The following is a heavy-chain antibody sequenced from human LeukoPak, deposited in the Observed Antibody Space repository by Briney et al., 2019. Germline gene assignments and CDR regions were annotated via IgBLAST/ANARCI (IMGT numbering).Heavy chain of an antibody. CDR1: GYSFPSYW. CDR3: ARSNPFEY. Sequence: GESLKISCKGCGYSFPSYWIGWGRQMSGKGLEWMGIIYPGDSDTRYSPSFQGQVTISADKSISTAYLQWSSLKASATAMYFCARSNPFEYWGQGTLVTVSS. CDR2: IYPGDSDT. V-gene: IGHV5-51*01. J-gene: IGHJ4*02.